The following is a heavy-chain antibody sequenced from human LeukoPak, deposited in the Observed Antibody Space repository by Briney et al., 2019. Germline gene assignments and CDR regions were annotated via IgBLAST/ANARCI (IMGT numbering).Heavy chain of an antibody. Sequence: PGGSLRLSCAASGFTFSSYAMSWVRQAPGKGLEWVAVISHDGSNKYYADSVKGRFTISRDNSKNTLYLQMNSLRAEDTAVYYCARDRVTYSSSSLIYWGQGTLVTVSS. J-gene: IGHJ4*02. V-gene: IGHV3-30-3*01. CDR2: ISHDGSNK. D-gene: IGHD6-6*01. CDR1: GFTFSSYA. CDR3: ARDRVTYSSSSLIY.